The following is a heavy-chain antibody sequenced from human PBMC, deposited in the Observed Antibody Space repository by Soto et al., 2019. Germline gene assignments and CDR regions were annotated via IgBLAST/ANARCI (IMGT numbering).Heavy chain of an antibody. Sequence: QVQLVQSGAEVQKPGSSVKVSCKVSGGTFSSHSINWVRQAPGQGPEWMGGIIPIFGTGNYAQKFQGRVTITADESTSTAYMELSSLTSEDTALYYCSTSVYCSTTRCYYYYGLDVWSQGTTVIVSS. CDR1: GGTFSSHS. J-gene: IGHJ6*02. CDR3: STSVYCSTTRCYYYYGLDV. CDR2: IIPIFGTG. D-gene: IGHD2-2*01. V-gene: IGHV1-69*01.